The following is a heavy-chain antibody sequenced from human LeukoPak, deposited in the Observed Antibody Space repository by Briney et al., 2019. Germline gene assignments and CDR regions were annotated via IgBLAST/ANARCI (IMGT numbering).Heavy chain of an antibody. D-gene: IGHD5-24*01. CDR3: ARGVPRRDGYNEFDY. Sequence: GASVKVSCKASGGTFSSYAISWVRQAPGLGLEWMGGIIPIFGTANYAQKFQGRVTITADESTSTAYMELSSLRSEDTAVYYCARGVPRRDGYNEFDYWGQGTLVTVSS. V-gene: IGHV1-69*13. CDR2: IIPIFGTA. CDR1: GGTFSSYA. J-gene: IGHJ4*02.